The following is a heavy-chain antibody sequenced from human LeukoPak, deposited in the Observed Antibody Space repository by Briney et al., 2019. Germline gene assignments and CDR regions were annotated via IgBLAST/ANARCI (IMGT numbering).Heavy chain of an antibody. CDR2: IYTSGST. D-gene: IGHD5-18*01. J-gene: IGHJ2*01. CDR3: ARDPRGYSHGYWYFDL. Sequence: SETLSLTCTVSGGSISSYYWSWIRQPAGKGLEWIGRIYTSGSTNYNPSLKSRVTMSVDTSKNQFSLKLSSVTAADTALYHCARDPRGYSHGYWYFDLWGRGTLVTVSS. V-gene: IGHV4-4*07. CDR1: GGSISSYY.